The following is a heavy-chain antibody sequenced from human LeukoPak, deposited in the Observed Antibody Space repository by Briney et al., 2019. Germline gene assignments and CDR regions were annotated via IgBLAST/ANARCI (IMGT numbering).Heavy chain of an antibody. CDR2: ISSNGGST. J-gene: IGHJ4*02. CDR3: ARGAPAALYSFDC. Sequence: GGSLRLSCAASGFTFSSYAMHWVRQAPGKGLEYVSAISSNGGSTYYANSVKGRFTISRDNSKNTLYLQMGSLRAEDMAVYYCARGAPAALYSFDCWGQRTLVSDSS. CDR1: GFTFSSYA. D-gene: IGHD2-2*01. V-gene: IGHV3-64*01.